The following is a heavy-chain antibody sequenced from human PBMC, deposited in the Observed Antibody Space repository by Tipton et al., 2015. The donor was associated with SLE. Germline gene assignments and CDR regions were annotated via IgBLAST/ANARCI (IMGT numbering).Heavy chain of an antibody. V-gene: IGHV4-34*01. CDR1: GGSFSGYY. CDR2: ISHSGST. D-gene: IGHD1-1*01. CDR3: ARESSTGTLDY. J-gene: IGHJ4*02. Sequence: TLSLTCAVYGGSFSGYYWSWIRQPPGKGLEWIGEISHSGSTNYNPSLKSRVTISVDTSKNQFSLKLSSVTAADTAVYYCARESSTGTLDYWGQGTLVTVSS.